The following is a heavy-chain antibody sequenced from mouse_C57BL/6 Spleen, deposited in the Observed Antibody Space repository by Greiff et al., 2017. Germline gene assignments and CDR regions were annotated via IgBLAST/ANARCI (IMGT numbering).Heavy chain of an antibody. CDR1: GYTFTGYW. V-gene: IGHV1-9*01. J-gene: IGHJ4*01. Sequence: QVQLQQSGAELMKPGASVKLSCKATGYTFTGYWIEWVKQSPGHGLEWIGEILPGSGSTNYNEKFKGKATFTADTSSNTAYMQLSSLTTEDSAIYYCARSPDYYGSSEDYAMDYWGQGTSVTVSS. D-gene: IGHD1-1*01. CDR2: ILPGSGST. CDR3: ARSPDYYGSSEDYAMDY.